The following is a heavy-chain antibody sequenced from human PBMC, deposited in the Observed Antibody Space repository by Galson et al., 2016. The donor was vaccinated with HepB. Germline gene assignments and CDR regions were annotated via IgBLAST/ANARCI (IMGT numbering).Heavy chain of an antibody. CDR1: GYSFTSDG. V-gene: IGHV1-18*04. CDR2: ISPYNGNS. J-gene: IGHJ4*02. D-gene: IGHD2-15*01. CDR3: AREGVCSGGSCYSGFDY. Sequence: SVKVSCKASGYSFTSDGISWVRQAPGQGLEWMGWISPYNGNSSYAQKFQGRVTMTTDTSTSTAYMELRSLRSDGTAVYYCAREGVCSGGSCYSGFDYWGQGTLVTVSS.